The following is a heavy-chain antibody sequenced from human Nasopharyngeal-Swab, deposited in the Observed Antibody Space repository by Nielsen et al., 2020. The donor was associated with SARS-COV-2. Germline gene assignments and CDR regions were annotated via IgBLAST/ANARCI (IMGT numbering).Heavy chain of an antibody. V-gene: IGHV1-18*01. CDR3: AGGEIGVVPAASDNYYCGMDV. D-gene: IGHD2-2*01. CDR1: GYTFTSYG. CDR2: ISADNGNT. J-gene: IGHJ6*02. Sequence: ASVKVSCKASGYTFTSYGISWVRQAPGQGLEWMGWISADNGNTNYAQKLQGRVTMTTDTSTSTAYMELRSLRSDDTAVYYCAGGEIGVVPAASDNYYCGMDVWGQGTTVTVSS.